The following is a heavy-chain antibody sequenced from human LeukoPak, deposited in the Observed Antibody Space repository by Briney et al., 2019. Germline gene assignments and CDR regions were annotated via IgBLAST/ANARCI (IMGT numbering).Heavy chain of an antibody. J-gene: IGHJ4*02. CDR2: INHSGST. CDR3: ARGVGRITLIIALDF. CDR1: GGSFSGYY. V-gene: IGHV4-34*01. D-gene: IGHD3-22*01. Sequence: SETLSLTCGVYGGSFSGYYWNWIRQPPGKGLEWIGEINHSGSTNYNPSLKSRVTISVDTSKNQFSLKLSSVTAADTAVYYCARGVGRITLIIALDFWGQGTLVTVSS.